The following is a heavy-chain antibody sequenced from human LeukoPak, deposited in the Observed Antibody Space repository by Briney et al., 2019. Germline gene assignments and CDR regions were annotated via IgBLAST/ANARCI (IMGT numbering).Heavy chain of an antibody. CDR3: VRCVNAHCTNGVCYWFDP. V-gene: IGHV1-18*01. D-gene: IGHD2-8*01. CDR2: ISAYNGNT. Sequence: GASVKVSCKASGYTFTSYGISWVRQAPGQGLEWMGWISAYNGNTNYAQKLQGRVTMTTDTSTSTAYMELRSLRSDDTAVYYCVRCVNAHCTNGVCYWFDPWGQGTLVTVSS. CDR1: GYTFTSYG. J-gene: IGHJ5*02.